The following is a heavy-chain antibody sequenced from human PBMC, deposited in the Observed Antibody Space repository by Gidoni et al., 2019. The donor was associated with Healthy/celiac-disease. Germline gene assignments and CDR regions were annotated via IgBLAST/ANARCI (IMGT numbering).Heavy chain of an antibody. CDR2: ISSSSSYI. V-gene: IGHV3-21*01. Sequence: EVQLVESGGGLVKPGGSLSLSCAASGFTFSSYSMNWVRQAPGKGLEWVSSISSSSSYIYYADSVKGRFTISRDNAKNSLYLQMNSLRAEDTAVYYCARDRNFSPNYYYYYGMDVWGQGTTVTVSS. CDR1: GFTFSSYS. CDR3: ARDRNFSPNYYYYYGMDV. J-gene: IGHJ6*02. D-gene: IGHD3-3*01.